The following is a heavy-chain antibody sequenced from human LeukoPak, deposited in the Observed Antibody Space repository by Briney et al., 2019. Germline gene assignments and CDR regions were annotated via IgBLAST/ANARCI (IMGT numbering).Heavy chain of an antibody. CDR3: ARGDYGALDY. V-gene: IGHV3-30-3*01. CDR2: ISYDGSNK. D-gene: IGHD4-17*01. Sequence: PGRSLRLSCAASGFTFSSYAMHWVRQAPGKGLEWVAVISYDGSNKYYADSVKGRFTISRDNSKNTLYLQMNSLRAEDTAVYYCARGDYGALDYWGQGTLVTVSS. J-gene: IGHJ4*02. CDR1: GFTFSSYA.